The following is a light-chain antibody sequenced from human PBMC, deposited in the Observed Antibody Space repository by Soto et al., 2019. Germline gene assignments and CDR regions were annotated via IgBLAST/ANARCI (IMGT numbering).Light chain of an antibody. V-gene: IGKV3-20*01. J-gene: IGKJ1*01. CDR1: QSFNSIY. CDR3: QQYGSSPWT. CDR2: GAS. Sequence: EIVLTQSPGTLSLSPGERATLSCRASQSFNSIYLAWYQQKPGQAPRLLIYGASSRATGIPDRFSGSGSGTDFTLTISRLEPEDFAVYYCQQYGSSPWTFGQGTKVEIK.